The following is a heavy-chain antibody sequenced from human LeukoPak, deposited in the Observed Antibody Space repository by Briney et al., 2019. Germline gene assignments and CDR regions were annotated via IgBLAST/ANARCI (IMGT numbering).Heavy chain of an antibody. Sequence: SETLSLTCAVYGGSLSGYYWSWIRQPPGKGLEWIGEINHSGSTNYNPSLKSRVTISVDTSKNQFSLKLSSVTAADTAVYYCARSYCSSTSCLNAFDIWGQGTMVTVSS. V-gene: IGHV4-34*01. D-gene: IGHD2-2*01. CDR3: ARSYCSSTSCLNAFDI. CDR1: GGSLSGYY. CDR2: INHSGST. J-gene: IGHJ3*02.